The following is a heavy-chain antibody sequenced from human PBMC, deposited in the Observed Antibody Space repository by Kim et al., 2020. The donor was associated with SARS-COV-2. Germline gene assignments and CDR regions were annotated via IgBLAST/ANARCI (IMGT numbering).Heavy chain of an antibody. V-gene: IGHV4-34*01. D-gene: IGHD6-19*01. J-gene: IGHJ4*02. CDR1: GGSFSGYY. Sequence: SETLSLTCAVYGGSFSGYYWSWIRQPPGKGLEWIGEINHSGSTNYNPSLKSRVTISVDTSKNQFSLKLSSVTAADTAVYYCARGARGYSSGYRVYFDYWGQGTLVTVSS. CDR2: INHSGST. CDR3: ARGARGYSSGYRVYFDY.